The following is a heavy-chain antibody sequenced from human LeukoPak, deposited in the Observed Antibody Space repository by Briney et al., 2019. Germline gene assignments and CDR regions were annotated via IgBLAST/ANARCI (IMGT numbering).Heavy chain of an antibody. Sequence: PGGSLRLSCAASGFTFSSYWMHWVRQAPGEGLVWVSRINPDGGITTYADTVKGRFTISRDNAKSTLYLQMNSLRAEDTAVYYCARGPSIAARHDAFDIWGQGTMVTVSS. CDR3: ARGPSIAARHDAFDI. J-gene: IGHJ3*02. V-gene: IGHV3-74*01. CDR1: GFTFSSYW. D-gene: IGHD6-6*01. CDR2: INPDGGIT.